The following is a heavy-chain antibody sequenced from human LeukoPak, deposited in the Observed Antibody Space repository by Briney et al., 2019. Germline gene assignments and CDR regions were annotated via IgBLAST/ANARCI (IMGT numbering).Heavy chain of an antibody. J-gene: IGHJ6*03. CDR2: IRYDGSNK. Sequence: GGSLRLSCAASGFTFSSYGVHWVRQAPGKGLEWVAFIRYDGSNKYYADSVKGRFTISRDNSKNTLYLQMNSLRAEDTAVYYCAKGYSGSRYMDVWGKGTTVTVSS. D-gene: IGHD3-10*01. V-gene: IGHV3-30*02. CDR3: AKGYSGSRYMDV. CDR1: GFTFSSYG.